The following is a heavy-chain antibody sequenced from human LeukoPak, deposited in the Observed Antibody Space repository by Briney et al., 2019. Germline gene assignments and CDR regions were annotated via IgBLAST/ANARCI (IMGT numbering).Heavy chain of an antibody. J-gene: IGHJ4*02. CDR1: GFAFSRYW. CDR3: ARGGAYGSFDY. CDR2: IQQDGSEK. V-gene: IGHV3-7*01. D-gene: IGHD2-2*03. Sequence: GASLRLSCAVSGFAFSRYWMSWVRQAPGKGLEWVANIQQDGSEKSYVDSVKGRFTISRDNAENSLYLQMNSLRAEDTAVYYCARGGAYGSFDYWGQGTLVTVSS.